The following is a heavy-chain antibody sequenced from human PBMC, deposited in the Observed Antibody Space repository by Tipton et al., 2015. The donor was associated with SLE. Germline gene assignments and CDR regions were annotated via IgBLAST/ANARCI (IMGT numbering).Heavy chain of an antibody. Sequence: SLRLSCAVSGFTFSSFAMAWVRQAPGKRLEWVSYISGSGSTIFYADSVKGRFTISRDNTQNSVYLQMKSLRADDTAVYYCARDVYGYWSDYNQGFDYWGQGTLVTVSS. V-gene: IGHV3-48*03. CDR3: ARDVYGYWSDYNQGFDY. CDR1: GFTFSSFA. CDR2: ISGSGSTI. D-gene: IGHD3-3*01. J-gene: IGHJ4*02.